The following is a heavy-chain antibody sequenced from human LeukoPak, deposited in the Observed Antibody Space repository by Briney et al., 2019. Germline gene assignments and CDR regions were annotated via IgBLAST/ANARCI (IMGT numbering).Heavy chain of an antibody. D-gene: IGHD1-26*01. CDR2: ISWNSGSI. V-gene: IGHV3-9*01. J-gene: IGHJ4*02. Sequence: GGSLRLSCAASGFTFDDYAMHWVRQAPGKGLEWVSGISWNSGSIGYADSVKGRFTISRDNAKNSLYLQMNSLRAEDTALYYCAKGVGATTPLPLGYWGQGTLVTVSS. CDR1: GFTFDDYA. CDR3: AKGVGATTPLPLGY.